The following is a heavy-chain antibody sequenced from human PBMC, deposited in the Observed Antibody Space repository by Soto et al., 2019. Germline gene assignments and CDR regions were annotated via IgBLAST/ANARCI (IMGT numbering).Heavy chain of an antibody. CDR1: GGSVRSGSYY. D-gene: IGHD2-2*01. V-gene: IGHV4-61*01. J-gene: IGHJ3*02. Sequence: SETLSLTCTVSGGSVRSGSYYWSWIRQPPGKGLEWIGYIYYSGSTNYNPSLKSRVTISVDTSKNQFSMKLSSVTAADTAVYYCARTYCSSTSCYYDAFDIWGQGTMVTVSS. CDR3: ARTYCSSTSCYYDAFDI. CDR2: IYYSGST.